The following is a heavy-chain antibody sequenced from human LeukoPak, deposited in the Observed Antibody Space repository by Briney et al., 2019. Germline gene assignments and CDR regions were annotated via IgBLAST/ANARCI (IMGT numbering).Heavy chain of an antibody. V-gene: IGHV1-3*01. CDR3: ARDPIGSRWPYYFDY. CDR1: GYTLTTHA. Sequence: ASVKVSCKASGYTLTTHAMHWVRQAPGQRLEWMGWINAGNGNTKYSQKFQARVTITRDTSASTAYMELSSLRSEDTAVYYCARDPIGSRWPYYFDYWGQGTLVTVSS. CDR2: INAGNGNT. D-gene: IGHD6-13*01. J-gene: IGHJ4*02.